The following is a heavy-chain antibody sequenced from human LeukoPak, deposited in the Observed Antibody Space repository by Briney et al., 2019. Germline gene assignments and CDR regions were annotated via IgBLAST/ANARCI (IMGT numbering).Heavy chain of an antibody. CDR2: INHSGST. Sequence: PSETLSLTCAVYGGSFSGSYWTWIRQPPGKGLEWIGEINHSGSTNYNPSLKSRVTISIDTSKNQFSLKLSSVTAADTAVYYCARSYYDTSGYYFFDYWGQGTLVTVSS. CDR3: ARSYYDTSGYYFFDY. V-gene: IGHV4-34*01. D-gene: IGHD3-22*01. CDR1: GGSFSGSY. J-gene: IGHJ4*02.